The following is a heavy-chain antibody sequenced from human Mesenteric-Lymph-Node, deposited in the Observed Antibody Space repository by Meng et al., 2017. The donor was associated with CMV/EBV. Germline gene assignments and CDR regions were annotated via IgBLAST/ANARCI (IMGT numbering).Heavy chain of an antibody. Sequence: GGSLRLSCAASGFTFSDYYMSWIRQAPGKGLEWVSYISTIGSIIYYADSVKGRFTISRDNAKNSLYLQMNSLRAEDTAVYYCARVSITGTKNVMDVWGQGTTVTVSS. V-gene: IGHV3-11*01. CDR2: ISTIGSII. CDR3: ARVSITGTKNVMDV. J-gene: IGHJ6*02. D-gene: IGHD1-7*01. CDR1: GFTFSDYY.